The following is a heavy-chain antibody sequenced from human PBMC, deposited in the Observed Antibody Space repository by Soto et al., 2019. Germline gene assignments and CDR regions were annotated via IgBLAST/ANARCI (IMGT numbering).Heavy chain of an antibody. Sequence: QVQLQESGPGLVKPSGTLSLTCTVSGGSIRNNNCWSWVRQTPEKGLECIGPIYHSGNTNYNPSLKSLVATPVDKSKSQFSLKMTSATAADTAVYYCTRFLPGFVGENEAFDFWCHGTLVTVSS. CDR1: GGSIRNNNC. J-gene: IGHJ4*01. D-gene: IGHD3-10*01. CDR3: TRFLPGFVGENEAFDF. CDR2: IYHSGNT. V-gene: IGHV4-4*02.